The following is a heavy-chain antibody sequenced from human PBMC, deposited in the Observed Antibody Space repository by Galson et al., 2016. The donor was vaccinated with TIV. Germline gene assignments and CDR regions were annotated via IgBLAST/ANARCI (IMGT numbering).Heavy chain of an antibody. CDR2: IIPMFGTA. CDR1: GGTFSSYV. V-gene: IGHV1-69*01. CDR3: TRVGLGFSLGSGFDP. J-gene: IGHJ5*02. D-gene: IGHD3-10*01. Sequence: SCKASGGTFSSYVIKWVRQAPGQGLEWMGEIIPMFGTANYAQKFQGRVTITADESTSTAYMGLNSLRVEDTALYRCTRVGLGFSLGSGFDPWGQGTLVSVSS.